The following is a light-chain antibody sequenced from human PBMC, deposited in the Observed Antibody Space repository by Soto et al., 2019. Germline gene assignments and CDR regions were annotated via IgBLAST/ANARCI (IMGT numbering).Light chain of an antibody. CDR2: AAS. J-gene: IGKJ1*01. V-gene: IGKV1-6*01. CDR1: EAIRSA. Sequence: AIQLTQSPSSLSASVGDRVTITCRASEAIRSAVGWYQQKPGKVPKLLIYAASILQSGVPSRFSGSGSGTDFTLTISSLQPEDFATYYCLLDFRYFWAFGQGTKV. CDR3: LLDFRYFWA.